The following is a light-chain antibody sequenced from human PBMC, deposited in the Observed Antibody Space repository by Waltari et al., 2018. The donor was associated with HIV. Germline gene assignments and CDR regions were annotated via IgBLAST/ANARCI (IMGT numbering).Light chain of an antibody. Sequence: SYVLTQPPSVSVAPGQTARITCGGNNIGSKSVHWYQQKPGQAPVLVVYDDTDRPSGIPERFSGSNSGNTATLTISGVEAGDEADYYCQVWDTSGDPWVFGGGTKLTVL. CDR2: DDT. CDR3: QVWDTSGDPWV. CDR1: NIGSKS. V-gene: IGLV3-21*02. J-gene: IGLJ3*02.